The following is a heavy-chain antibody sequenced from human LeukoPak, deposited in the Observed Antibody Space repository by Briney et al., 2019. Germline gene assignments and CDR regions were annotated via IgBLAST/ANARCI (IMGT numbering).Heavy chain of an antibody. V-gene: IGHV3-23*01. Sequence: PGGSLRLSCAASGFTFSSYAVSWVRQAPGKGLEWDSAISGSGGSTYYADSVKGRFTISRDNSKNTLHLQMNSLRAEDTAVYYCAKDLSPVVLVAATSYYFDYWGQGTLVTVSS. CDR2: ISGSGGST. CDR1: GFTFSSYA. J-gene: IGHJ4*02. D-gene: IGHD2-15*01. CDR3: AKDLSPVVLVAATSYYFDY.